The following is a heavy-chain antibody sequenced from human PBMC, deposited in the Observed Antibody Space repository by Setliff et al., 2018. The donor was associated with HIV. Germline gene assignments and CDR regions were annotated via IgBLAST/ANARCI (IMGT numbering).Heavy chain of an antibody. Sequence: ASVKVSCKASGYTFTDYYMHWVQQAPGKGLEWMGRVDPKNGKTLYAENLRGRITITADTSTDTAYMELNSLRSEDTAMYYCARAEVAMVRGHDYWGQGTLVTVSS. CDR3: ARAEVAMVRGHDY. D-gene: IGHD3-10*01. CDR1: GYTFTDYY. V-gene: IGHV1-69-2*01. J-gene: IGHJ4*02. CDR2: VDPKNGKT.